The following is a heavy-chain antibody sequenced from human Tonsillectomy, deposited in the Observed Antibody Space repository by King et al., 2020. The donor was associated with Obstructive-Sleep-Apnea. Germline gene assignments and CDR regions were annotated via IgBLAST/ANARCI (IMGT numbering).Heavy chain of an antibody. Sequence: VQLVQSGAEVKKPGASVKVSCKASGYTFASYGVSWVRQAPGQGLEWMGWSSAYNGNTNYAQNLQGRVTMTTDTSTSTAYMELRTLRSDDTAVYYCARTPYYDILTDPNYFDYWGQGTLVTVSS. CDR2: SSAYNGNT. V-gene: IGHV1-18*01. CDR3: ARTPYYDILTDPNYFDY. J-gene: IGHJ4*02. D-gene: IGHD3-9*01. CDR1: GYTFASYG.